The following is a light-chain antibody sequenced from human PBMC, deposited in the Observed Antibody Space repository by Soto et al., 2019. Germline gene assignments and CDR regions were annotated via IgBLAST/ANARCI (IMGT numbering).Light chain of an antibody. CDR3: SSYTSSSTLV. Sequence: QSALTQPASVSGSPGQSITISCTGTSSDVGGYNYVSWYQQHPGKAPKIMICEVSNRPSGVSNRFSGSKSGNTASLTISGLQAEDEADYYCSSYTSSSTLVFGTGTKLTVL. CDR2: EVS. J-gene: IGLJ1*01. V-gene: IGLV2-14*01. CDR1: SSDVGGYNY.